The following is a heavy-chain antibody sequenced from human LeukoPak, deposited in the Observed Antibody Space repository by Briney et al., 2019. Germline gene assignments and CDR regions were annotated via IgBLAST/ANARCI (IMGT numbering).Heavy chain of an antibody. V-gene: IGHV3-43*02. CDR3: AKEKVRYYYDSSGYSY. CDR2: ISGDGSST. J-gene: IGHJ4*02. D-gene: IGHD3-22*01. Sequence: PGGSLRLSCAASGFTFDDYAMHWVRQAPGKGLEWVSLISGDGSSTYYADSVKGRFTISRDNSKNSLYLQMNSLRTEDAALYYCAKEKVRYYYDSSGYSYWGQGTLVTVSS. CDR1: GFTFDDYA.